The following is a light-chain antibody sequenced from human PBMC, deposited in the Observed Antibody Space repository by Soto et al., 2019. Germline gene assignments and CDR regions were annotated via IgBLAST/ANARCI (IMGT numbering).Light chain of an antibody. CDR3: SSYAGRNNFVV. V-gene: IGLV2-8*01. CDR2: EFS. J-gene: IGLJ2*01. CDR1: SSDVGGYNY. Sequence: QSALTQPPSASGSPGQSVTISCTGTSSDVGGYNYVSWYQQHPGKAPKLMIYEFSKRPSGVPDRFSGSKSGNTASLTVSGLQAEDEADYYCSSYAGRNNFVVFGGGTKLTVL.